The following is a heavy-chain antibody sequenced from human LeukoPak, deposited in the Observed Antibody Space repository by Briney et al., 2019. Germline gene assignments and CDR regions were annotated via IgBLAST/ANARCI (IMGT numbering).Heavy chain of an antibody. V-gene: IGHV3-30*18. CDR1: GFTFSSYV. CDR3: AKDPNNWNDLPTYFDY. J-gene: IGHJ4*02. Sequence: PGGSLRLSCAASGFTFSSYVMHWVRQAPGKGLEWVAVISSDGSDKYYAESGKGRFTISRDNSKNTLYLQMNSLRAEDTAVYYCAKDPNNWNDLPTYFDYWGQGTLVTVSS. CDR2: ISSDGSDK. D-gene: IGHD1-20*01.